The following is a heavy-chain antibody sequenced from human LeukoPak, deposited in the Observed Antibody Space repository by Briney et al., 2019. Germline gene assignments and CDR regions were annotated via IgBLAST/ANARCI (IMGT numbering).Heavy chain of an antibody. J-gene: IGHJ4*02. D-gene: IGHD2-2*01. CDR3: ARGSADCSSITCFPGDY. V-gene: IGHV3-48*01. CDR1: GFTFSNYS. CDR2: IRSSSSTI. Sequence: GGSLRLSCAASGFTFSNYSMNWVRQAPGKGLEWISYIRSSSSTIYYADSVKGRFTISRDNVKNSVYLQINSLRAEDTAVYYCARGSADCSSITCFPGDYWGQGTLVTVSS.